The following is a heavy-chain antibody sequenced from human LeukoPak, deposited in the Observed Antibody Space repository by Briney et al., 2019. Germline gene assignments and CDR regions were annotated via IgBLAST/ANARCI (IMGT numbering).Heavy chain of an antibody. CDR2: INPNSGGT. CDR1: GYTFTGYY. J-gene: IGHJ3*02. D-gene: IGHD4-17*01. CDR3: ATDRDYVKAGNAFDI. V-gene: IGHV1-2*02. Sequence: GASVKVSCKASGYTFTGYYMHWVRQAPGQGLEWMGWINPNSGGTNYAQKFQGRVTMTRDTSISTAYMELSSLRSEDTAVYYCATDRDYVKAGNAFDIWGQGTMVTVSS.